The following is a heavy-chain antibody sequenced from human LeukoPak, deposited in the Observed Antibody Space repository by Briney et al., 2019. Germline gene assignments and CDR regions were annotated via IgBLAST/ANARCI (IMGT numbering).Heavy chain of an antibody. CDR1: GYTFTDEY. J-gene: IGHJ4*02. Sequence: ASVKVSCKASGYTFTDEYIHWVRQVPGQGFEWMAWINPKSGATNVALKFRGRVTLTRDTSISTAYMAVSRLRSDDTAVYYCARDVGELRADYWGQGTLVTVSS. CDR2: INPKSGAT. CDR3: ARDVGELRADY. V-gene: IGHV1-2*02. D-gene: IGHD1-26*01.